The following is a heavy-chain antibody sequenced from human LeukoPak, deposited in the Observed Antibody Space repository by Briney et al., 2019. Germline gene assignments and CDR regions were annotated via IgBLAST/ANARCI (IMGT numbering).Heavy chain of an antibody. CDR1: GYTFTSYG. CDR3: ARDTSRRWKHPIAAALSGRQNWFDP. Sequence: VASVKVSCKASGYTFTSYGISWVRQAPGQGLEWMGWISAYNGNTNYAQKLQGRVTMTTDTSTSTAYMELRSLRSDDTAVYYCARDTSRRWKHPIAAALSGRQNWFDPWGQGTLVTVSS. D-gene: IGHD6-13*01. J-gene: IGHJ5*02. V-gene: IGHV1-18*01. CDR2: ISAYNGNT.